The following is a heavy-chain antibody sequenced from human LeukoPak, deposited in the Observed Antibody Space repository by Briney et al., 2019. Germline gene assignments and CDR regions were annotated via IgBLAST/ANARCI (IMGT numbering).Heavy chain of an antibody. D-gene: IGHD4-17*01. V-gene: IGHV3-9*01. CDR1: GFTFDDYA. Sequence: PGRSLRLSCAASGFTFDDYAMHWVRQAPGKGLEWVSGISWNSGSIGYADSVKGRFTISRDNAKNSLHLQMNSLRAEDTALYYCAKSGDYERPVFDYWGQGTLVTVSS. J-gene: IGHJ4*02. CDR2: ISWNSGSI. CDR3: AKSGDYERPVFDY.